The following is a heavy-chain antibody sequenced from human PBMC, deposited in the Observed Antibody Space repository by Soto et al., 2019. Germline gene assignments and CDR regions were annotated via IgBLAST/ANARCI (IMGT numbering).Heavy chain of an antibody. CDR1: GFSLSTSGVV. D-gene: IGHD3-16*01. CDR3: AHRTGGAFDY. V-gene: IGHV2-5*02. Sequence: QITLKESGPTLVKPTQTLTLTCTFSGFSLSTSGVVVGWIRQPPGKALEWLALIYWDGDKRYSPSLKSRLTITKDTSQYQVFLTLTNVGPVDTGTYYCAHRTGGAFDYWGQGTLVPVSS. CDR2: IYWDGDK. J-gene: IGHJ4*02.